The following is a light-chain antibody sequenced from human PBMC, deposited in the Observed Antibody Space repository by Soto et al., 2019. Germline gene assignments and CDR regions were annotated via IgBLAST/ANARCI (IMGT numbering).Light chain of an antibody. Sequence: DIQMTQSPSSLSASVGDRVTITCQAIHDISNYLNWYQQKPGKAPKLLIYDASNVETGVPSRFSGSGSGTDYTLTISSLQPEDVATYYCQQYNSPPLTFGQGTKVEI. J-gene: IGKJ1*01. CDR1: HDISNY. V-gene: IGKV1-33*01. CDR2: DAS. CDR3: QQYNSPPLT.